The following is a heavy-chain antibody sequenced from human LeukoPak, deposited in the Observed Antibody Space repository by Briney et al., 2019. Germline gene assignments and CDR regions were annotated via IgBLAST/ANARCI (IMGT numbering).Heavy chain of an antibody. Sequence: GSLRLSCAASGFTVSSNYMSWVRQAPGKGLEWVSVIYSGGSTYYADSVKGRFTISRDNSKNTLHLQMNSLGAEDTAVYYCARSPGYSGYDSYDYWGQGTLVTVSS. J-gene: IGHJ4*02. CDR2: IYSGGST. CDR3: ARSPGYSGYDSYDY. D-gene: IGHD5-12*01. CDR1: GFTVSSNY. V-gene: IGHV3-66*01.